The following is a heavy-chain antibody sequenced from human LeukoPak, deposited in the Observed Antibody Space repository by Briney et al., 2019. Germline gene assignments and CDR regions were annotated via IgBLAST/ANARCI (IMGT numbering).Heavy chain of an antibody. D-gene: IGHD2-2*01. CDR1: GSSISNGFF. J-gene: IGHJ4*02. Sequence: PSETLSLTCNVSGSSISNGFFWAWIRQSPGKGLEWIGSIQNDGDSYYKPSLKSRTTMSVDTSKNQFSLKLTSVTAADTAVSYFARGMGRFCTSSSCYLSFVYWGQGTLVTVSS. V-gene: IGHV4-38-2*02. CDR3: ARGMGRFCTSSSCYLSFVY. CDR2: IQNDGDS.